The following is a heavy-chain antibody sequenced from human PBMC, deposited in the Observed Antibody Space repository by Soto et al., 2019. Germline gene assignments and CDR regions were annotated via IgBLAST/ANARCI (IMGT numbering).Heavy chain of an antibody. CDR1: GYTFTSYG. V-gene: IGHV1-18*01. D-gene: IGHD2-2*01. CDR3: AFLGYCSSTSCYPDY. Sequence: QVQLVQSGAEVKKPGASVKVSCKASGYTFTSYGISWVRQAPGQGLEWMGWISAYNGNTNYAQKLQGRGTMTTDTSTSTAYMELRSRRSDDTAVYSCAFLGYCSSTSCYPDYWGQGTRGTVSS. CDR2: ISAYNGNT. J-gene: IGHJ4*02.